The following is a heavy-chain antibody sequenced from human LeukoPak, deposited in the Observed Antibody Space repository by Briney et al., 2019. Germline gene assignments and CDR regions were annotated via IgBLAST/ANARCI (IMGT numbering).Heavy chain of an antibody. J-gene: IGHJ4*02. CDR2: INHGGST. D-gene: IGHD5-24*01. CDR1: GGSISSYY. CDR3: ARFAKWLQFSIQYYFDY. V-gene: IGHV4-34*01. Sequence: SETLSLTCTVSGGSISSYYWSWIRQPPGKGLEWIGEINHGGSTNYNPSLKSRVTISVETSKTQCSLKLSTGTAADTAVYYCARFAKWLQFSIQYYFDYWGQGTLVTVSS.